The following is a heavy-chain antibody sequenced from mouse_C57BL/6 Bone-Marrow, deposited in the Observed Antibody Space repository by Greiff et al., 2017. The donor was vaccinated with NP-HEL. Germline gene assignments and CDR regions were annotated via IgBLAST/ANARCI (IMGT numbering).Heavy chain of an antibody. Sequence: EVMLVESGGGLVKPGGSLKLSCAASGFTFSSYAMSWVRQTPEKRLEWVATISDGGSYTYYPDNVKGRVTISRDNAKNNLYLQMSHLKSEDTAMYYCARDKGLSFDYWGQGTTLTVSS. CDR2: ISDGGSYT. CDR1: GFTFSSYA. CDR3: ARDKGLSFDY. J-gene: IGHJ2*01. D-gene: IGHD6-2*01. V-gene: IGHV5-4*03.